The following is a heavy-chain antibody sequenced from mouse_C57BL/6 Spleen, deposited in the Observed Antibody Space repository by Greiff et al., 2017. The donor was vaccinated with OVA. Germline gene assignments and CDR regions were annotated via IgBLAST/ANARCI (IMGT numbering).Heavy chain of an antibody. CDR1: GYTFTDYE. J-gene: IGHJ1*03. CDR2: IDPETGGT. CDR3: TRSSFITTVVATNFDV. Sequence: QVQLQQSGAELVRPGASVTLSCKASGYTFTDYEMHWVKQTPVHGLDWIGAIDPETGGTAYNQKFKGKAILTADKSSSTAYMELRSLTSEDSAVYYCTRSSFITTVVATNFDVWGTGTTVTVSS. V-gene: IGHV1-15*01. D-gene: IGHD1-1*01.